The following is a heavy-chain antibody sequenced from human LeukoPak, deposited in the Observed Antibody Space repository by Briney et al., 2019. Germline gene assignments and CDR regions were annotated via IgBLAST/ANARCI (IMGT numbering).Heavy chain of an antibody. CDR1: GYTFTSYG. V-gene: IGHV1-18*01. CDR2: ISGYNGNT. J-gene: IGHJ5*02. Sequence: ASVKVSCKASGYTFTSYGISWVRQAPGQGLEWMGWISGYNGNTNYAQKLQGRVTMTTDTSASTAYMELRSLRSDDTAVYYCAREGPRRNWFDPWGQGTLVTVSS. CDR3: AREGPRRNWFDP.